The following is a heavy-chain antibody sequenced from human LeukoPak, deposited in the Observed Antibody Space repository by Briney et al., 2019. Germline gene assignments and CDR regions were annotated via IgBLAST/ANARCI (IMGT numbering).Heavy chain of an antibody. D-gene: IGHD1-26*01. J-gene: IGHJ5*02. V-gene: IGHV4-59*01. CDR1: GGSISSYY. CDR2: IYYSGST. Sequence: SETLSLTCTVSGGSISSYYWSWIRQPPGKGLEWIGYIYYSGSTNYNPSLKSRVTISVDTSKNQFSLKLSSVTAADTAVYYCARAKYSGSYYSPWGQGTLVTVSS. CDR3: ARAKYSGSYYSP.